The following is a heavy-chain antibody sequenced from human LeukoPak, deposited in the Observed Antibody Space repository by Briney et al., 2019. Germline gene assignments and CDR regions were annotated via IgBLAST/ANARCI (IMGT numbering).Heavy chain of an antibody. CDR3: ARNYDILTGYPYYFDY. CDR1: GSTFSSYW. Sequence: GGSLRLSCAASGSTFSSYWMHWVRQAPGKGLVWVSRVNNDGSSTSYADSAKGRFTISRDNAKNTLYLQMNSLRAEDTAVYYCARNYDILTGYPYYFDYWGQGTLVTVSS. V-gene: IGHV3-74*01. CDR2: VNNDGSST. J-gene: IGHJ4*02. D-gene: IGHD3-9*01.